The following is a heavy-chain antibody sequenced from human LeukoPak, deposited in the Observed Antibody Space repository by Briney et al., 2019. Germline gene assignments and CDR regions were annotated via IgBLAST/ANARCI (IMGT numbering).Heavy chain of an antibody. J-gene: IGHJ4*02. V-gene: IGHV3-53*01. CDR2: IDSSGNT. CDR1: GFAVSSNY. Sequence: GGSLRLSCAASGFAVSSNYMSWVRQPPGKGLEWVSLIDSSGNTFYADSVKGRFTISRDYLKNSLYLQMNSLRAEDTALYYCTTLGYHLDSWGQGTLVTVSS. CDR3: TTLGYHLDS. D-gene: IGHD3-22*01.